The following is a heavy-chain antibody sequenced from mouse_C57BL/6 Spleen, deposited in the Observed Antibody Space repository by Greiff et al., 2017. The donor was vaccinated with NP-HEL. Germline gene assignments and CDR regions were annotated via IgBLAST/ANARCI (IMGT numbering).Heavy chain of an antibody. CDR2: ISSGGDYI. D-gene: IGHD2-3*01. CDR3: TRDDGYYGWFAY. CDR1: GFTFSSYA. V-gene: IGHV5-9-1*02. J-gene: IGHJ3*01. Sequence: EVQLVESGEGLVKPGGSLKLSCAASGFTFSSYAMSWVRQTPEKRLEWVAYISSGGDYIYYADTVKGRFTISRDNARNTLYLQMSSLKSEDTAMYYCTRDDGYYGWFAYWGQGTLVTVSA.